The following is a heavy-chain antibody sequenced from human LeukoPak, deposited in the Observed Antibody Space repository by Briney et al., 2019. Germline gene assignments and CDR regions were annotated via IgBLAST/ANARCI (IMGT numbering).Heavy chain of an antibody. CDR1: GGSFSGYY. CDR2: INHSGST. CDR3: ARGGYSYGTFDY. D-gene: IGHD5-18*01. V-gene: IGHV4-34*01. Sequence: SETLSLTCAVYGGSFSGYYWSWIRQPPGKGLEWIGEINHSGSTNYNPSLKSRVTISVDTSKNQFSLKLSPVTAADTAVYYCARGGYSYGTFDYWGQGTLVTVSS. J-gene: IGHJ4*02.